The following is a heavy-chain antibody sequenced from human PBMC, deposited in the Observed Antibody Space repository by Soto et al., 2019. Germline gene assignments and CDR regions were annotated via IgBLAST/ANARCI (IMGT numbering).Heavy chain of an antibody. CDR3: ARLRRDWGEAFDL. D-gene: IGHD3-16*01. Sequence: QVQLVQSGADVKKPGSSVKVSCKPSGGSFGSSAISWVRQAPTQGLEWMGEIIPVFDKANYAQNFQGRLTITADELTGTVFMELSSLRSEVTEGYFCARLRRDWGEAFDLWGLGTVVTVSS. J-gene: IGHJ3*01. CDR2: IIPVFDKA. V-gene: IGHV1-69*01. CDR1: GGSFGSSA.